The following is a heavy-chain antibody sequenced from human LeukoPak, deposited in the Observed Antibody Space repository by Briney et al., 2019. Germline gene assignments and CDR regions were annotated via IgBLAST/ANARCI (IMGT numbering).Heavy chain of an antibody. Sequence: LGGSLRLSCAASGFTFSMYAMHWVRQAPGKGLEYVSAISSDGGSTYYANSVKGRFTISRDNSKNTLYLQMGSLRAEDMAVYYCVNYGMDVWGQGTTVTVSS. CDR1: GFTFSMYA. J-gene: IGHJ6*02. CDR3: VNYGMDV. CDR2: ISSDGGST. V-gene: IGHV3-64*01.